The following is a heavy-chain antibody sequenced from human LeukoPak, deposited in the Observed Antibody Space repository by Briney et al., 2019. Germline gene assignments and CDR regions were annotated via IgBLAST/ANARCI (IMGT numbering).Heavy chain of an antibody. Sequence: SETLSLTCAVSGDSFSSHYWTWIRQSPGTGREWIGYISHIGRTNYNPSLKSRVTISIDTSKNQFSPKLRSVTAADTAVYYCARDLVTVTKGFDIWGQGTMVSVSS. CDR2: ISHIGRT. CDR1: GDSFSSHY. V-gene: IGHV4-59*11. J-gene: IGHJ3*02. D-gene: IGHD4-17*01. CDR3: ARDLVTVTKGFDI.